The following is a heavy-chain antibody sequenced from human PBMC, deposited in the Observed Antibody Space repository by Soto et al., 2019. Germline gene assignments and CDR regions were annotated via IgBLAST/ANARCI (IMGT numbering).Heavy chain of an antibody. V-gene: IGHV3-30-3*01. CDR3: ARDSSMVRGVIVYYYGMDV. D-gene: IGHD3-10*01. J-gene: IGHJ6*02. CDR2: ISYDGSNK. CDR1: GFTFSSYA. Sequence: PGGSLRLSCAASGFTFSSYAMHWVRQAPGKGLEWVAVISYDGSNKYYADSVKGRFTISRDNSKNTLYLQMNSLRAEDTAVYYCARDSSMVRGVIVYYYGMDVWGQGTTVTVSS.